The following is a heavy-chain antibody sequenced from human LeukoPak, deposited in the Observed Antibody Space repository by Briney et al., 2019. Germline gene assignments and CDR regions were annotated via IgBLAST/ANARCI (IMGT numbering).Heavy chain of an antibody. V-gene: IGHV1-69*04. D-gene: IGHD3-9*01. CDR3: ARGYYDILTGYYRYYFDY. CDR2: IIPILGIA. Sequence: ASVKVSCKASGGTFSSYAIIWVRQAPGQGLEWMGRIIPILGIANYAQKFQGRVTITADKSTSTAYMELSSLRSEDTAVYYCARGYYDILTGYYRYYFDYWGQGTLVTVSS. J-gene: IGHJ4*02. CDR1: GGTFSSYA.